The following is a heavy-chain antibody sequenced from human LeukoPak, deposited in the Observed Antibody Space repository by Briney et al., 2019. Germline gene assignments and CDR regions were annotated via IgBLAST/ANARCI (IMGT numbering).Heavy chain of an antibody. Sequence: SETLSLTCAVSGGSIRNSSFYWGWIRPPPGKGLEWIASIYNSGTTYYNPSIKSRIAIFVDTSKNQVSLKLRSVTAADTAIYYCVSGGNYPIKLFDYWGQGTLVTVSS. CDR3: VSGGNYPIKLFDY. CDR2: IYNSGTT. J-gene: IGHJ4*02. CDR1: GGSIRNSSFY. V-gene: IGHV4-39*01. D-gene: IGHD1-26*01.